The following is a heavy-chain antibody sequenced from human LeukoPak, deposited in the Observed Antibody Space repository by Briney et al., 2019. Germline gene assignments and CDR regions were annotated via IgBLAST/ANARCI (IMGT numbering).Heavy chain of an antibody. CDR3: ARDGYNYCRFDY. CDR1: GGSISSGSYY. V-gene: IGHV4-61*02. Sequence: PSQTLSLTCTVSGGSISSGSYYWSWIRQPAGKGLEWIGRIYTSGSTNYNPSLKSRVTISVDTSKNQFSLKLSSVTAADTAVYYCARDGYNYCRFDYWGQGTLVTVSS. D-gene: IGHD5-24*01. J-gene: IGHJ4*02. CDR2: IYTSGST.